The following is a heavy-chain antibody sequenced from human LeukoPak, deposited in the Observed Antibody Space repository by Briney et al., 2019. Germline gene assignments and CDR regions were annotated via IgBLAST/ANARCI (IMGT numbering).Heavy chain of an antibody. V-gene: IGHV3-23*01. CDR3: AKDRGRTTEGEFDY. CDR2: ISGSGGST. CDR1: GFTFSSYA. D-gene: IGHD4-11*01. J-gene: IGHJ4*02. Sequence: GGSLRLSCAASGFTFSSYAMSWVRQAPGKGLEWVSAISGSGGSTYYADSVKGRFTISRDNSKNTLYLQMNSLGAEDTAVYYCAKDRGRTTEGEFDYWGQGTLVTVSS.